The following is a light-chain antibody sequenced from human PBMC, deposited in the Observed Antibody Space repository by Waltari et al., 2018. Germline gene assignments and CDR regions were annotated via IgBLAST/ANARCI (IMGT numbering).Light chain of an antibody. J-gene: IGKJ4*01. V-gene: IGKV1-NL1*01. CDR1: QDISSS. CDR3: QQYYSSRLT. Sequence: DIQLTQSPSSLSASVGDRVTITCRASQDISSSLAWYQQKVGRAPKLLIYGASRLESGVPSRFSGGGSGTDFTLTISSLQPEDFATYYCQQYYSSRLTFGGGAKVEIK. CDR2: GAS.